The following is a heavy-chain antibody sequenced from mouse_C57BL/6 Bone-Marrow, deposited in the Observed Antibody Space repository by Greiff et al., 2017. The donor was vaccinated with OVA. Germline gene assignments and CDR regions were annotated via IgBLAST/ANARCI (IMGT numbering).Heavy chain of an antibody. J-gene: IGHJ1*03. CDR2: IDPATGGT. CDR1: GYTFTDYE. CDR3: TRHYGSVWYFDV. V-gene: IGHV1-15*01. Sequence: QVQLKESGAELVRPGASVTLSCKASGYTFTDYEMHWVKQTPVHGLEWIGAIDPATGGTAYNQKFKGKAILTADKSSSTAYMELRSLTSEDSAVYYCTRHYGSVWYFDVWGTGTTVTVSS. D-gene: IGHD1-1*01.